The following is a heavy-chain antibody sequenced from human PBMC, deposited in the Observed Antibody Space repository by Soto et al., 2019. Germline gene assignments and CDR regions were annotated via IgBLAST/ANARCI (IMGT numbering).Heavy chain of an antibody. CDR3: ARGGWGGSWYQGGSRIDY. J-gene: IGHJ4*02. CDR1: GFTFSSYD. Sequence: EVQLVESGGGLVQPGGSLRLSCAASGFTFSSYDMHWVRQVTGKGLEWVSAIGAAGDTYYPDYVKGRFTISRENAKNSLYVQMNRLRAEDPAVYYCARGGWGGSWYQGGSRIDYWGQGTLVTVSS. D-gene: IGHD6-13*01. CDR2: IGAAGDT. V-gene: IGHV3-13*01.